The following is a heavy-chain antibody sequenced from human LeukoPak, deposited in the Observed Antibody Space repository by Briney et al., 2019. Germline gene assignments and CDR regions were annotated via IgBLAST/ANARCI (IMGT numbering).Heavy chain of an antibody. CDR2: INQDGSQK. J-gene: IGHJ4*02. CDR1: GFPFSTHW. V-gene: IGHV3-7*05. CDR3: ARSNREFASGSGDY. D-gene: IGHD3-10*01. Sequence: PGGSLRLSCAASGFPFSTHWMSWVRQAPGKGLEWVANINQDGSQKSCVDSVKGRFSISRDNAKNSLYLQMHSLRAEDTAMYYCARSNREFASGSGDYWGQGTLVTVSS.